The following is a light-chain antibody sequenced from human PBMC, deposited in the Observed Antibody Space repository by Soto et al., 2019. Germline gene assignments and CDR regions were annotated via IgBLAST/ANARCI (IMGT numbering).Light chain of an antibody. CDR1: HDISTF. Sequence: DIQLTQSLSLLSASIGDRVTITCRASHDISTFLAWYQQKPGKAPKLLIYEASTLQSGVPSRFSGSGSGTEFTLTISSLQPEDFATYYCLQDYNYPLTFGDGTKVDLK. V-gene: IGKV1-9*01. CDR2: EAS. J-gene: IGKJ4*01. CDR3: LQDYNYPLT.